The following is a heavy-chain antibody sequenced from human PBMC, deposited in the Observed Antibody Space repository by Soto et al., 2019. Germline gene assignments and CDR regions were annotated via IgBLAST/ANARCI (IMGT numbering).Heavy chain of an antibody. CDR2: ISSSSSTI. CDR1: GFTFGSHA. D-gene: IGHD3-9*01. Sequence: PGGSLRLSCTVSGFTFGSHAMTWVRQAPGKGLEWVSYISSSSSTIYYADSVKGRFTISRDNAKNSLYLQMNSLRDEDTAVYYCARDLTSRRTGIYGMDVWGQGTTVTVSS. CDR3: ARDLTSRRTGIYGMDV. J-gene: IGHJ6*02. V-gene: IGHV3-48*02.